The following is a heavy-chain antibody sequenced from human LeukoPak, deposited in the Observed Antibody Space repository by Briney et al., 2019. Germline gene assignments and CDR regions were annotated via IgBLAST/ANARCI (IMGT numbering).Heavy chain of an antibody. V-gene: IGHV1-69*01. CDR1: GGTFISYA. Sequence: SVKVSCKASGGTFISYAISWVRQAPGQGLEWMGGIIPIFHTANYAQKFQGRVTITADESTSTAYMELSSLRSEDTAVYYCARGGDCSGGSCYWGAFDIWGQGTMVTVSS. D-gene: IGHD2-15*01. J-gene: IGHJ3*02. CDR3: ARGGDCSGGSCYWGAFDI. CDR2: IIPIFHTA.